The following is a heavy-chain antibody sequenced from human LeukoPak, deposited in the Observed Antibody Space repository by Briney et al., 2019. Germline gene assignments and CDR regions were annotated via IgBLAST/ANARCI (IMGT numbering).Heavy chain of an antibody. CDR1: GYTLTELS. CDR3: ATDPYGDYGPNFDY. J-gene: IGHJ4*02. Sequence: ASVKVSCKVSGYTLTELSMHWVRQAPGKGLEWMGGFDPEGGETIYAQKFQGRVTMTEDTSTDTAYMELSSLRSEDTAVYYCATDPYGDYGPNFDYWGQGTLVTVSS. D-gene: IGHD4-17*01. CDR2: FDPEGGET. V-gene: IGHV1-24*01.